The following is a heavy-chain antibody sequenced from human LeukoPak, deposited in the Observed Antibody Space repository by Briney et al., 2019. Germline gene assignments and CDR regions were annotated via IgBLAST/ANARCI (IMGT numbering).Heavy chain of an antibody. CDR2: IDHSGST. CDR3: ARLYYSDSSGYYYLKVKEIVQDY. D-gene: IGHD3-22*01. J-gene: IGHJ4*02. Sequence: SETLSLTCAVYGGSFSGYYWSWIRQPPGKGLEWIGEIDHSGSTNYNPSRKSRVTISLDTSKNQFSLKLSSVTAADTAVYYCARLYYSDSSGYYYLKVKEIVQDYWGQGTLVTVSS. V-gene: IGHV4-34*01. CDR1: GGSFSGYY.